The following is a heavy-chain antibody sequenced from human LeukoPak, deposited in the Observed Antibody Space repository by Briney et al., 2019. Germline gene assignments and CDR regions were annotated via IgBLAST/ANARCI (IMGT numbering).Heavy chain of an antibody. Sequence: SSQTLSLTCTVSGGSISSGGYYWSWIRQPPGKGLEWIGYIYHSGSTYYNPSLKSRVTISVDTSKNQFSLKLTSMTAADTAVYYCARDSMVRGVITTRWFDPWGQGTLVTVSS. D-gene: IGHD3-10*01. J-gene: IGHJ5*02. CDR2: IYHSGST. CDR3: ARDSMVRGVITTRWFDP. V-gene: IGHV4-30-2*01. CDR1: GGSISSGGYY.